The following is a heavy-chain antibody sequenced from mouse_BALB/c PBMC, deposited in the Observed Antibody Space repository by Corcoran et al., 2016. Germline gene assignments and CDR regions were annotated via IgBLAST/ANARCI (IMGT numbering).Heavy chain of an antibody. Sequence: QIQLVQSGPELKKPGETVRISCKASGYTFTTAGMQGVQKMPGKGLKWIGWINTHSGVPKYAEDFKGRFAFSLETSASTAYLQISNLKNEDTATYFCARFTTAYYFDYWGQGTTLTVSS. V-gene: IGHV9-4*02. J-gene: IGHJ2*01. CDR1: GYTFTTAG. CDR3: ARFTTAYYFDY. D-gene: IGHD1-2*01. CDR2: INTHSGVP.